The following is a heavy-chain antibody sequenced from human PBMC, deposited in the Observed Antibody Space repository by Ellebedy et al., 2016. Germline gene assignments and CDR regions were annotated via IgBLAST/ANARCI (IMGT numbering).Heavy chain of an antibody. D-gene: IGHD3-16*01. CDR3: ANGLGGTFDY. CDR2: IWYDGSNK. J-gene: IGHJ4*02. Sequence: GESLKISCAASGFTFSSYGMHWVRQAPGKGLEWVAVIWYDGSNKYYADSVKGRLTISRDNSKNTLYLQMNSLRAEDTAVYYCANGLGGTFDYWGQGTLVTVSS. CDR1: GFTFSSYG. V-gene: IGHV3-33*06.